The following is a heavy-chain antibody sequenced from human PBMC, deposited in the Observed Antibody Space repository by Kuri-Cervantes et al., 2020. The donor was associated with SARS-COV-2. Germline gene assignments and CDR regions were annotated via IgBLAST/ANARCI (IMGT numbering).Heavy chain of an antibody. J-gene: IGHJ3*02. CDR3: AKDHTVAGPWGAFDI. Sequence: SLKISCAGSGFKFVDYAMHWVRQAPGKGLEWVSGISWNSGSIGYADSVKGRFTISRDNAKNSLYLQMNSLRAEDTALYYCAKDHTVAGPWGAFDIWGQGTMVTVSS. D-gene: IGHD6-19*01. CDR2: ISWNSGSI. V-gene: IGHV3-9*01. CDR1: GFKFVDYA.